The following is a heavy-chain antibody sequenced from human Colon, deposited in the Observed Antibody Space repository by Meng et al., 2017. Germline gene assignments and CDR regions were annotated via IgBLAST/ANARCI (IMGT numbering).Heavy chain of an antibody. V-gene: IGHV4-39*06. CDR3: AAVDRDSDAFDI. CDR1: CGYIGSSLCY. Sequence: GLVLVTLAEPLILTCTCLCGYIGSSLCYWGWIRQPPDKGLEWIVNILFSGATYFIPSLKSLVTISVDTSQNQFALRLPSVTAADTAVFYCAAVDRDSDAFDIWGQGTLVTVSS. J-gene: IGHJ3*02. CDR2: ILFSGAT. D-gene: IGHD2-2*01.